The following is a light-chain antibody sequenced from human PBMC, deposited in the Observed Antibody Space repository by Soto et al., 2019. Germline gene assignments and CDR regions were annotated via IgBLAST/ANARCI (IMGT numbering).Light chain of an antibody. V-gene: IGKV1-12*01. J-gene: IGKJ4*01. CDR1: QGISSW. CDR3: QQANSFPLT. Sequence: DIQMTQSPSSVSASVGDIVTITCRATQGISSWLDWYQQKPGKAPKLLIYAASSLQSGVPSRFSGSGSGTDFTLTISSLQPEDFATYYCQQANSFPLTFGGGTKVEIK. CDR2: AAS.